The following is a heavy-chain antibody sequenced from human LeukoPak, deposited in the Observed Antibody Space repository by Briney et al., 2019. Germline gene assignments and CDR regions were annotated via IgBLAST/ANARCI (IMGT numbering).Heavy chain of an antibody. Sequence: SETLSLTCAVYGGSFSGYYWSWIRQPPGKGLEWIGEINHSGSTSYNPSLKSRVTISVDTSKNQFSLKLSSVTAADTAVYYCARGGKGIDILTGYPYYYFDYWGQGTLVTVSS. CDR2: INHSGST. J-gene: IGHJ4*02. V-gene: IGHV4-34*01. CDR3: ARGGKGIDILTGYPYYYFDY. D-gene: IGHD3-9*01. CDR1: GGSFSGYY.